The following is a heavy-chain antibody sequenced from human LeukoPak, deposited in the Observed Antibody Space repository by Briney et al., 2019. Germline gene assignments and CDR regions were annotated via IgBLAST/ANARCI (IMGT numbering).Heavy chain of an antibody. CDR2: IYTSGST. CDR1: GGSISSGSHY. D-gene: IGHD4-17*01. J-gene: IGHJ4*02. CDR3: AKEFGNGVTSLDY. V-gene: IGHV4-61*02. Sequence: SETLSLTCTVSGGSISSGSHYWSWIRQPAGKGLEWIGRIYTSGSTHYNPSLKSRVTISVDTSKNQFSLKLSSVTAADTAVYYCAKEFGNGVTSLDYWGKGPLVTVSS.